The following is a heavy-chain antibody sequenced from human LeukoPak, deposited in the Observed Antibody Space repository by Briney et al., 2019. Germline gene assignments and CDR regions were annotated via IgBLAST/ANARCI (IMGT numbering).Heavy chain of an antibody. D-gene: IGHD6-19*01. CDR1: GFTFSDHN. CDR2: TRNNANSNTT. V-gene: IGHV3-72*01. J-gene: IGHJ4*02. CDR3: ARGWGYSSGWHLWNY. Sequence: SGGTLRLSCAASGFTFSDHNMDWGRQAPGQGREGVGRTRNNANSNTTEYAASVKGRFTISRDDSKNSLYLQMNSLKTADTAVYYCARGWGYSSGWHLWNYWGQGNLVTVSS.